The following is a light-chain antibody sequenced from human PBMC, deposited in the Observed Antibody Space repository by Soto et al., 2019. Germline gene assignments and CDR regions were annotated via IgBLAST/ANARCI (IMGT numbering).Light chain of an antibody. V-gene: IGKV3-15*01. CDR1: QSVSIN. J-gene: IGKJ2*01. Sequence: EVVMPQSPATLSVSPGERATLSCRASQSVSINLAWYQQKPGQAPRLLIYGASTRAAGIPPRFSGSGSGTEVTLTINRQQAEYFAVYYGQQYNNWPPYTFGQGTKLEIK. CDR2: GAS. CDR3: QQYNNWPPYT.